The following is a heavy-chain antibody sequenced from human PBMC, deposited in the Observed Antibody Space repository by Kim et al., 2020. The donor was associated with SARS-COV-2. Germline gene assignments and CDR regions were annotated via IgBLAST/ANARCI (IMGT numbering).Heavy chain of an antibody. CDR1: GGTFSSYA. J-gene: IGHJ4*02. CDR2: IIPIFGTA. D-gene: IGHD4-17*01. Sequence: SVKVSCKASGGTFSSYAISWVRQAPGQGLEWMGGIIPIFGTANYAQKFQGRVTITADKSTSTAYMELSSLRSEDTAVYYCARGPYVYGGNSRYFDYWGQGTLVTVSS. CDR3: ARGPYVYGGNSRYFDY. V-gene: IGHV1-69*06.